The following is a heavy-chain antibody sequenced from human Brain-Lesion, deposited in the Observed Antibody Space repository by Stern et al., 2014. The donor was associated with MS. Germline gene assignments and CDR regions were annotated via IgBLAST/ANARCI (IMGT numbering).Heavy chain of an antibody. Sequence: EVQLLESGAEVKKPGESLKISCKGSGYRFTSNWIGWVRQMPGKGLEWMGIIWPGDSDPRYSPSFQGQVTISADKSISTAYLQWSSLQASDTAMYYCARRGDSSSSGFDYWGQGTLVIVSS. V-gene: IGHV5-51*01. J-gene: IGHJ4*02. CDR2: IWPGDSDP. CDR1: GYRFTSNW. CDR3: ARRGDSSSSGFDY. D-gene: IGHD6-6*01.